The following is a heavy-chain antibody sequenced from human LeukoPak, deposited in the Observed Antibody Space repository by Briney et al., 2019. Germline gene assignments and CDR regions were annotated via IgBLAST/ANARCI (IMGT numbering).Heavy chain of an antibody. V-gene: IGHV3-7*01. Sequence: GGSLRPSCAASGFTFSSYWMSWVRQAPGKGLEWVANIKQDGSEKYYVDSVKGRFTISRDNAKNSLYLQMNSLRAEDTAVYYCASSPDYDILTGDAFDIWGQGTMVTVSS. CDR1: GFTFSSYW. J-gene: IGHJ3*02. CDR3: ASSPDYDILTGDAFDI. D-gene: IGHD3-9*01. CDR2: IKQDGSEK.